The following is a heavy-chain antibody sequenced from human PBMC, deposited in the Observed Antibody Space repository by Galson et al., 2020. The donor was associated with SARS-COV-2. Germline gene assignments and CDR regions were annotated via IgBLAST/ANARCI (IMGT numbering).Heavy chain of an antibody. CDR3: ASPRVHYDILTGTAFDY. CDR2: ISYDGSNK. J-gene: IGHJ4*02. D-gene: IGHD3-9*01. CDR1: GFTFSSYG. Sequence: QAGGSLRLSCAASGFTFSSYGMHWVRQAPGKGLEWVAVISYDGSNKYYADSVKGRLTISRDNSKNTLYLQINSLRAEDTAVYYCASPRVHYDILTGTAFDYWGQGSLVTVSS. V-gene: IGHV3-30*03.